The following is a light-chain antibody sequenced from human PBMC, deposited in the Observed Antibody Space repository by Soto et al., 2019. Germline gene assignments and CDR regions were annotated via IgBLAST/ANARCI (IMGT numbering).Light chain of an antibody. CDR1: SSNFEAGYD. J-gene: IGLJ1*01. V-gene: IGLV1-40*01. Sequence: VLTQPPSVSGAPGQRVTISCTGGSSNFEAGYDVHWYQQLPGTAPKLLIYTNTNRPSGVPDRFSGSKSGTSASLAITGLQAEDEADYYCQSYDSSLSRYVFGAGTKVIVL. CDR3: QSYDSSLSRYV. CDR2: TNT.